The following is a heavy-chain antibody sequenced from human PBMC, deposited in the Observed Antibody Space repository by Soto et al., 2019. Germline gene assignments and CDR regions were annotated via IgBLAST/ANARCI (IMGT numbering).Heavy chain of an antibody. D-gene: IGHD1-26*01. CDR1: GGSISSSSYY. Sequence: SETLSLTCTVSGGSISSSSYYWGWIRQPPGKGLEWIGSIYYSGSTYYNPSLKSRVTISVDTSKNQFSLKLSSVTAADTVVYYCARVGATRYYFDYWGQGTLVTVSS. V-gene: IGHV4-39*07. J-gene: IGHJ4*02. CDR3: ARVGATRYYFDY. CDR2: IYYSGST.